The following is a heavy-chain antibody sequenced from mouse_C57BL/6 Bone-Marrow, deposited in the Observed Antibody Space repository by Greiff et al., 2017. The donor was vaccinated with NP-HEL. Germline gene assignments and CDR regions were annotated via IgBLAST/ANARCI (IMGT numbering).Heavy chain of an antibody. D-gene: IGHD1-2*01. CDR2: ISSGSSTI. CDR1: GFTFSDYG. Sequence: EVKLVESGGGLVKPGGSLKLSCAASGFTFSDYGMHWVRQAPEKGLEWVAYISSGSSTIYYADTVKGRFTISGDNAKNTLFLQMTSLRSEDTAMYYCARDITTVAYWGQGTLVTVSA. CDR3: ARDITTVAY. J-gene: IGHJ3*01. V-gene: IGHV5-17*01.